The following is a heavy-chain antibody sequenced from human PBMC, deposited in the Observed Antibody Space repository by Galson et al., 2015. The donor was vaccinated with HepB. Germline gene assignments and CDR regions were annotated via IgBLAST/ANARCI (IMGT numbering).Heavy chain of an antibody. CDR2: ITWSGDTT. CDR1: GFTFSDYY. D-gene: IGHD3-10*01. V-gene: IGHV3-11*01. Sequence: SLRLSCAASGFTFSDYYMSWVRQAPGKGLEWISIITWSGDTTYHIDSVKGRFTISRDNAKNSLSLQMNSLRVEDTAVYYCARDKSGSIDYWGQGSLVTVSS. J-gene: IGHJ4*02. CDR3: ARDKSGSIDY.